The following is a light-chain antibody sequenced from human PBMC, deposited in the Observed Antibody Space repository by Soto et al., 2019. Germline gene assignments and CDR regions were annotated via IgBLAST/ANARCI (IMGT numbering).Light chain of an antibody. CDR3: SSYRSTSVDV. CDR2: EVT. V-gene: IGLV2-14*01. J-gene: IGLJ1*01. CDR1: SSDVGGCNY. Sequence: QPALTQPASVSGSPGQSITISCTGTSSDVGGCNYVSWYQQYPGKAPKLMIYEVTHRPSGVSNRFSGSKSGNTASLTISGLQAEDEANYYCSSYRSTSVDVFGTGTKVTVL.